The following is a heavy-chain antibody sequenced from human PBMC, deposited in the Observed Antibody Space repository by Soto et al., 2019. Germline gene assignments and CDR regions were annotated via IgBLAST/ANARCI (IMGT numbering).Heavy chain of an antibody. D-gene: IGHD6-6*01. CDR3: ARPLSIAARGVRDAFDI. J-gene: IGHJ3*02. Sequence: ASVKVSCKASGYTFTSYAMHWVRQASGQRLEWMGWINAGNGNTKYSQKFQGRVTITRDTSASTAYMELSSLRSEDTAVYYCARPLSIAARGVRDAFDIWGQGTMVTVSS. CDR1: GYTFTSYA. V-gene: IGHV1-3*01. CDR2: INAGNGNT.